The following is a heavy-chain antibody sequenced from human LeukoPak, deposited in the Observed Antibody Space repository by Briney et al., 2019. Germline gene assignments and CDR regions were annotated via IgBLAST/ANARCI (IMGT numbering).Heavy chain of an antibody. Sequence: GGSLRLSCAASGFAFSSSWMHWVRQAPGKGLVWVSRINPDASITTYADSVRGRFTISRDNAKNTVYLQMNSLRAEDTAVYYCARAMISGSEYWGQGALVTVSS. J-gene: IGHJ4*02. CDR1: GFAFSSSW. CDR2: INPDASIT. D-gene: IGHD3-22*01. V-gene: IGHV3-74*01. CDR3: ARAMISGSEY.